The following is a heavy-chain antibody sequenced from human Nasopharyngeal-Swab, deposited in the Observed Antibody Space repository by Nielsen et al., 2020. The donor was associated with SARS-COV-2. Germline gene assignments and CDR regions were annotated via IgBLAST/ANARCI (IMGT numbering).Heavy chain of an antibody. V-gene: IGHV3-23*01. Sequence: GESLKISCAASGFTFSSYAMGWVRQAPGKGLEWVSTICGNSDTTYYADSVKGRFSISRDNSKNTLYLQMNSLRAEDTAVYYCAKWNTSSCYPVFDSWGQGTLVTVSS. D-gene: IGHD2-2*01. J-gene: IGHJ4*02. CDR3: AKWNTSSCYPVFDS. CDR1: GFTFSSYA. CDR2: ICGNSDTT.